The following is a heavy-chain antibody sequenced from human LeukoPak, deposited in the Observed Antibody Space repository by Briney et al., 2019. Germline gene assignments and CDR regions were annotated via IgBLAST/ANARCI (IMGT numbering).Heavy chain of an antibody. V-gene: IGHV3-23*01. CDR3: AKAQGWNYENWFDP. CDR1: GFTFSSYA. CDR2: ISGSGGST. J-gene: IGHJ5*02. Sequence: GGSLRLSCAASGFTFSSYAMSRVRQAPGKGLEWVSAISGSGGSTYYADSVKGRFTISRDNSKNTLYLQMNSLRAEDTAVYYCAKAQGWNYENWFDPWGQGTLVTVSS. D-gene: IGHD1-7*01.